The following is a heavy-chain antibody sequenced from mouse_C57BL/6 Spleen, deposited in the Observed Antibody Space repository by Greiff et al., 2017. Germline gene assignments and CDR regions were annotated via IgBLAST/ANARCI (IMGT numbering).Heavy chain of an antibody. Sequence: VQLQQSDAELVKPGASVKISCKVSGYTFTDHTIHWMKQRPEQGLEWIGYIYPRDGSTKYNEKFKGKATLTADKSSSTAYMQLISLTSEDAAVYYCARGNGYYEDWYFEVWGTGTTVTVSS. D-gene: IGHD2-3*01. CDR2: IYPRDGST. CDR1: GYTFTDHT. V-gene: IGHV1-78*01. J-gene: IGHJ1*03. CDR3: ARGNGYYEDWYFEV.